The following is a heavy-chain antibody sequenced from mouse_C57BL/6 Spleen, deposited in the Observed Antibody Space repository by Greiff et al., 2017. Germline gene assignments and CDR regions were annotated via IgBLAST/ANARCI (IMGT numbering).Heavy chain of an antibody. CDR3: GRYGGDWYFDV. J-gene: IGHJ1*03. Sequence: EVQLQESGPGLAKPSQTLSLSCSATGYSITSDYWNWIRKCPGNKLEYMGYISSSGSTYYNPSLKSRISITRDTSNTQYYLQLSSVTTEDTATYYCGRYGGDWYFDVWGTGTTVTVSS. V-gene: IGHV3-8*01. CDR2: ISSSGST. CDR1: GYSITSDY.